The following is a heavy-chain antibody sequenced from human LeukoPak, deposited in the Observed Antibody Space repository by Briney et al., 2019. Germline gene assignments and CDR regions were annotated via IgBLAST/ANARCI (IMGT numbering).Heavy chain of an antibody. J-gene: IGHJ4*02. D-gene: IGHD3-10*01. V-gene: IGHV3-30*18. CDR3: AKSIWFGGDRRGLFDY. Sequence: PGRSLRLSCAASGFTFSSYGMHWVRQAPGKGLEWVAVISYDGSNKYYADSVKGRFTISRDNSKNTLYLQMNSLRAEDTAVYYCAKSIWFGGDRRGLFDYWGQGTLVTVSS. CDR1: GFTFSSYG. CDR2: ISYDGSNK.